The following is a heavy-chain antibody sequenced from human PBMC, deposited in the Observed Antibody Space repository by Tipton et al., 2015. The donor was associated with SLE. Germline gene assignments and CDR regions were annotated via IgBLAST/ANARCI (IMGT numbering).Heavy chain of an antibody. CDR1: GFSVSDYA. CDR2: MYIDGST. V-gene: IGHV3-23*03. CDR3: AKRQDSRRWFPSHFEF. J-gene: IGHJ4*02. Sequence: SLRLSCEASGFSVSDYAMTWVRQAPGKGLEWVSVMYIDGSTYYSDSMEGRLTISRDTSKNTLYLQMNFLRPADTAVYYCAKRQDSRRWFPSHFEFWGQGVQVTVSS. D-gene: IGHD2-15*01.